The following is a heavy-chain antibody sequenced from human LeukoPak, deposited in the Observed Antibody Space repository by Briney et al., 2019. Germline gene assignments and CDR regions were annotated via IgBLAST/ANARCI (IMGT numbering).Heavy chain of an antibody. Sequence: ASVKVSCKASGYTFTSYDINWVRRATGQGLEWMGWMNPNSGNTGYAQKFQGRVAMTRNSSISTAYMELSSLTSEDTAVYYCARVFYGDYVWGQGTLVTVSS. V-gene: IGHV1-8*01. CDR1: GYTFTSYD. D-gene: IGHD4-17*01. J-gene: IGHJ4*02. CDR3: ARVFYGDYV. CDR2: MNPNSGNT.